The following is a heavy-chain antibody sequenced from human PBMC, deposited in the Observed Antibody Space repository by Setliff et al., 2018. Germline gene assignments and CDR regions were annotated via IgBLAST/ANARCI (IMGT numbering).Heavy chain of an antibody. CDR2: IYYSGSS. Sequence: SETLSLTCTVSGGSISSPSYFWGWVRQPPGKEMEWIATIYYSGSSYYNPSLKSRLTISVDTSKNLFSLKLSSATTADTAVYYCARHYGGGYKHFDYWGQGTLVTVSS. D-gene: IGHD5-12*01. CDR3: ARHYGGGYKHFDY. J-gene: IGHJ4*02. V-gene: IGHV4-39*01. CDR1: GGSISSPSYF.